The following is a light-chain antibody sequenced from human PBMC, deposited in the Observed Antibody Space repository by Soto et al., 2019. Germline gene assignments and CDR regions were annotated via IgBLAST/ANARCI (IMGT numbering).Light chain of an antibody. V-gene: IGKV1-5*01. CDR2: GAS. J-gene: IGKJ2*01. Sequence: DMRMTQSPSTLSASVGDRVTITCRASQSINTWLAWYQQKPGKAPKLLIYGASSLESGVPSRFSGSGSGTEFTLTISSLQPDDFATYYCQQYNGHFGQGTK. CDR3: QQYNGH. CDR1: QSINTW.